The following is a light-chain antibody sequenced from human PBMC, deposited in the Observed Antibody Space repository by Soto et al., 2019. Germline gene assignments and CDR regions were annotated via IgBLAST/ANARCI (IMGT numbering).Light chain of an antibody. CDR3: YSAADNNQGV. V-gene: IGLV3-27*01. J-gene: IGLJ2*01. CDR1: VLAKKY. Sequence: SYELTQPSSVSVSPGQTARITCSGYVLAKKYARWFQQKPGQAPVLVIYKDSERPSGIPERFSGSSSGTTVTLTISGAQVEDEADYYCYSAADNNQGVFGGGTKVTVL. CDR2: KDS.